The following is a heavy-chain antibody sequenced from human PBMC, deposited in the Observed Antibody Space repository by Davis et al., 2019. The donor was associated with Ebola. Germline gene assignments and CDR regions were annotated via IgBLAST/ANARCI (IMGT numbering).Heavy chain of an antibody. CDR2: IYPGDSDT. Sequence: GESLKISCQTSGYTFSNYWIGWVRQTPERGLEWMGIIYPGDSDTRYSPSFQGQVTISADTSLNTAYLQWNSLKASDAAIYYCARHGTHGFFNWFDPWGQGTLVTVSS. J-gene: IGHJ5*02. D-gene: IGHD3-3*01. V-gene: IGHV5-51*01. CDR3: ARHGTHGFFNWFDP. CDR1: GYTFSNYW.